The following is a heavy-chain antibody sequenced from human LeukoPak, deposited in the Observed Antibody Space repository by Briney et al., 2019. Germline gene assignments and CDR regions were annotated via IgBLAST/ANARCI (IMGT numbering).Heavy chain of an antibody. V-gene: IGHV1-3*01. D-gene: IGHD3-10*01. CDR3: ARDYYGSGSYLWFDP. CDR2: INAGNGNT. Sequence: ASVNVSCKASGYTFTSYAMHWVRQAPGQRHEWMGWINAGNGNTKYSQKFQGRVTITRDTSASTAYMELSSLRSEDTAVYYCARDYYGSGSYLWFDPWGQGTLVTVSS. J-gene: IGHJ5*02. CDR1: GYTFTSYA.